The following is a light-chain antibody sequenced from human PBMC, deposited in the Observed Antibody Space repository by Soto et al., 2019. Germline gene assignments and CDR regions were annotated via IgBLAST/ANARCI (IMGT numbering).Light chain of an antibody. CDR2: GAS. CDR3: QQYGSSGT. V-gene: IGKV3-20*01. CDR1: QSVSNNY. Sequence: EIVLTQSPGTLSLSPGERAPLSCRASQSVSNNYLAWYQQKPGQAPRLLIYGASNRATGIPDRFNGSGSGTDFTLTIRRLEPEDFAVDYCQQYGSSGTFGQGTKGDIK. J-gene: IGKJ1*01.